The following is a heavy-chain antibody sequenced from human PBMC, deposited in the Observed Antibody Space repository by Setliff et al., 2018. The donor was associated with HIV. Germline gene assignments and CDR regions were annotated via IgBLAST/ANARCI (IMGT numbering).Heavy chain of an antibody. CDR2: IIPILGIA. CDR3: ASKMATPFDY. Sequence: GASVTVSCKASGGTFSSYAISWVRQAPGQGLEWMGGIIPILGIANYAQKFQGRVTITTDESTSTAYMELSSLRSEDTAVYYCASKMATPFDYWGQGTLVTVSS. D-gene: IGHD5-12*01. V-gene: IGHV1-69*10. J-gene: IGHJ4*02. CDR1: GGTFSSYA.